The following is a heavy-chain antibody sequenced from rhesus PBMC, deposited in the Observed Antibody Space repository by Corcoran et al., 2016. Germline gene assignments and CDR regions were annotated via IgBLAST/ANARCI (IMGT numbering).Heavy chain of an antibody. V-gene: IGHV1-111*02. D-gene: IGHD3-34*01. J-gene: IGHJ4*01. Sequence: EVQLVQSGAEVKKPGASVKFSCKASGSTFPDYYLHWVRQAPGKGVEWLGRVDPEDGEAIHPQQFQDRVTITADTSTDTAYMGLSSLRSEDTAVYYCAKLGVDYWGQGVLVTVSS. CDR3: AKLGVDY. CDR1: GSTFPDYY. CDR2: VDPEDGEA.